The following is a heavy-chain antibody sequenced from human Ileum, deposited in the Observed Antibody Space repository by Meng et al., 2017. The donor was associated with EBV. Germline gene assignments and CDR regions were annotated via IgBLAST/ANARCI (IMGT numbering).Heavy chain of an antibody. Sequence: LVECGGGLVEHGGFLRLSCAASGLTFSKVWMNWVRQTPGKGLEWVGRMRSKSAGGTTDYAAPVKGRFTISRDDSEDTLYLQMNSLKTEDTAVYYCTTWGGNWGQGTLVTVSS. CDR3: TTWGGN. D-gene: IGHD3-16*01. CDR2: MRSKSAGGTT. V-gene: IGHV3-15*01. J-gene: IGHJ1*01. CDR1: GLTFSKVW.